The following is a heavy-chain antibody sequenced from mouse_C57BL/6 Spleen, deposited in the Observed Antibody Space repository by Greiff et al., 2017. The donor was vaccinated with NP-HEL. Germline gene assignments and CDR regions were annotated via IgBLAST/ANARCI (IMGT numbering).Heavy chain of an antibody. V-gene: IGHV1-81*01. J-gene: IGHJ1*03. Sequence: VQRVESGAELARPGASVKLSCKASGYTFTSYGISWVKQRTGQGLEWIGEIYPRSGNTYYNEKFKGKATLTADKSSSTAYMELHSLTSEDSAVYFCARSSLGRGYFDVWGTGTTVTVSS. D-gene: IGHD4-1*01. CDR1: GYTFTSYG. CDR3: ARSSLGRGYFDV. CDR2: IYPRSGNT.